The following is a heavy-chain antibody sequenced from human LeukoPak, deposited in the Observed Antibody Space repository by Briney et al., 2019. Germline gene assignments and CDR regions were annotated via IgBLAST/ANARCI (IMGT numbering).Heavy chain of an antibody. V-gene: IGHV3-23*01. CDR3: AKDYGSGSPHEGDYFDY. Sequence: GGSLRLSCAASGFTFSSYAMSWVRQAPGKGLEWVSDISGSVGSTYYADSVKGRFTISRDTSKNTLYLQMNSLRAEDTAVYYSAKDYGSGSPHEGDYFDYWGQGTLVTVSS. J-gene: IGHJ4*02. D-gene: IGHD3-10*01. CDR1: GFTFSSYA. CDR2: ISGSVGST.